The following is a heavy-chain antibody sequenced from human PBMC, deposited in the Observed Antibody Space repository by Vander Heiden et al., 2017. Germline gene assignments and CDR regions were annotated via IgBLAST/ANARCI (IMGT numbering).Heavy chain of an antibody. CDR1: GGSISSSSYY. V-gene: IGHV4-39*01. Sequence: QLQLQESGPGLVKPSETLSLTCPVSGGSISSSSYYWGWIRQPPGKGLGWIGSIYYSGSTYDNPSLKSRVTISVDTSKNQFSLKLSSVTAADTAVYYCARRTYAVAEGPWGQGTLVTVSS. J-gene: IGHJ4*02. D-gene: IGHD6-19*01. CDR3: ARRTYAVAEGP. CDR2: IYYSGST.